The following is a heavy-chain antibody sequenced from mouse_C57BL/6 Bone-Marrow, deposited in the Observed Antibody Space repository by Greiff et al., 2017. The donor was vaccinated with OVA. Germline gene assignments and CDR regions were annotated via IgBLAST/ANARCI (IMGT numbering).Heavy chain of an antibody. D-gene: IGHD2-3*01. CDR1: GYTFTSYW. J-gene: IGHJ1*03. V-gene: IGHV1-59*01. CDR2: IDPSDSYT. Sequence: VQLQQPGAELVRPGTSVKLSCKASGYTFTSYWMHWVKQRPGQGLEWIGVIDPSDSYTNYNQKFKGKATLTVDTSSSTAYMQLSSLTSEDSAVYYCASDGTIWYFDVWGTGTTVTVSS. CDR3: ASDGTIWYFDV.